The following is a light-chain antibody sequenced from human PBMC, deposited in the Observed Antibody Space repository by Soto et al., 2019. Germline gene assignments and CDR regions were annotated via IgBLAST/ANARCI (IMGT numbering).Light chain of an antibody. J-gene: IGKJ4*01. CDR2: WAS. CDR1: QTISYTSINKTY. Sequence: DIVMTQSPDSLAVSLGERATISCKSSQTISYTSINKTYLAWYQQRPGQPPKLLIYWASIRGSGVPDRLSGSGFGTDFTLTISSLQTEDVAVYYCQQYFSYQLTFGGGTKVDI. V-gene: IGKV4-1*01. CDR3: QQYFSYQLT.